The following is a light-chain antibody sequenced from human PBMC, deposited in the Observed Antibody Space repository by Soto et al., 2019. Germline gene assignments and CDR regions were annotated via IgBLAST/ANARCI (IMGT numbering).Light chain of an antibody. CDR1: SSNIGAGYD. CDR3: QSYDSSLSGYV. J-gene: IGLJ1*01. CDR2: GNS. Sequence: QSVLTQPPSVSGAPGQRVTISCTGSSSNIGAGYDVHWYQQLPGTAPKLLIYGNSNRPSWVPDRFSGSKSGTSASLAITGREEEEEADYYCQSYDSSLSGYVFGTGTKVTVL. V-gene: IGLV1-40*01.